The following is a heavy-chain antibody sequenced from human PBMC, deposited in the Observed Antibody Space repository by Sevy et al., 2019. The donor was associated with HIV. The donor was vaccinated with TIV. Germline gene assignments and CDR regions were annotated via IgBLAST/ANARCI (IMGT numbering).Heavy chain of an antibody. V-gene: IGHV3-30-3*01. Sequence: GGSLRLSCAASGFTFSNYDMHWVRQAPGKGLEWVAVISHDGNYKNYADSVKVRFTISRDDFKNRLYLQMRSLRPEDTAVYFCARLFSCGGDCYYLDYWGQGALVTVSS. CDR1: GFTFSNYD. CDR2: ISHDGNYK. J-gene: IGHJ4*02. D-gene: IGHD2-21*02. CDR3: ARLFSCGGDCYYLDY.